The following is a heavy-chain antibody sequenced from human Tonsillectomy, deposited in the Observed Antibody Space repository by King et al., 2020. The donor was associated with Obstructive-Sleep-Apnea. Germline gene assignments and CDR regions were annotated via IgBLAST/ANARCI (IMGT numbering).Heavy chain of an antibody. CDR2: ISGYNGNT. V-gene: IGHV1-18*01. CDR3: ARDHITASEDI. D-gene: IGHD1-14*01. CDR1: GYTFTSYG. Sequence: QVQLVESGAEVKEPGASVKVSCKASGYTFTSYGITWVRQAPGQGLEWVGWISGYNGNTNYAQKYQGRVTMTTDTSTTTAYMELRSLRSDDTAVYYCARDHITASEDIWGQGTMVTVPS. J-gene: IGHJ3*02.